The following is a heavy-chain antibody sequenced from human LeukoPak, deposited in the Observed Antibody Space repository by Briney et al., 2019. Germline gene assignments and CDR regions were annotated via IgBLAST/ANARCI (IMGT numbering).Heavy chain of an antibody. CDR2: ISGSGDIT. Sequence: GGSLRLSCAASGFTFTSYSMRWVRQAPGKGLEWVASISGSGDITYYADSVRGRFTVSRDKSINTLYLHMNSLRAEDTAVYYCAKGPTVTSGHFDYWGQGTLVTVSS. V-gene: IGHV3-23*01. J-gene: IGHJ4*02. CDR3: AKGPTVTSGHFDY. D-gene: IGHD4-11*01. CDR1: GFTFTSYS.